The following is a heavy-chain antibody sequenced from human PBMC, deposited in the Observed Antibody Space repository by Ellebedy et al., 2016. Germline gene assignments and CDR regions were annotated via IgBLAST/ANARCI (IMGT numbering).Heavy chain of an antibody. J-gene: IGHJ4*02. CDR3: ARPSSSGWYY. CDR1: GGSISSSSYY. CDR2: IYYSGST. D-gene: IGHD6-19*01. V-gene: IGHV4-39*01. Sequence: SETLSLTCTVSGGSISSSSYYWGWIRQPPGQGLEWIGSIYYSGSTYYNPSLKSRVTISVDTSKNQFSLKLSSVTAADTAVYYCARPSSSGWYYWGQGTLVTVSS.